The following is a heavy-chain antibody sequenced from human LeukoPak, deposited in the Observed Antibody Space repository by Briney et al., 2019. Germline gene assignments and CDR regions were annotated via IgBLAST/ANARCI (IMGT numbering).Heavy chain of an antibody. CDR3: ARDLTPGSSWSGGDY. J-gene: IGHJ4*02. CDR1: GGTFSSYT. V-gene: IGHV1-2*04. Sequence: ASVKVSCKASGGTFSSYTINWVRQAPGQGLEWMGWINPNSGGTNYAQKFQGWVTMTRDTSISTAYMELSRLRSDDTAVYYCARDLTPGSSWSGGDYWGQGTLVTVSS. CDR2: INPNSGGT. D-gene: IGHD6-13*01.